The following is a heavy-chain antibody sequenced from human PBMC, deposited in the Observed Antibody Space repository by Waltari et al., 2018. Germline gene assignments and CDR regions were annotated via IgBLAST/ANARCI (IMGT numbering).Heavy chain of an antibody. Sequence: VQLVESGGGLVKSGGSLILSCEAAGFLFMSCNLNWVRQAPGKGLEWVSSITRDGFSIYYADSVKGRFTVSRDNAKNSLYVQMNNLGAEDTAVYYCAREYYYDGSTYDQWGQGTLVTVSS. CDR3: AREYYYDGSTYDQ. J-gene: IGHJ4*02. V-gene: IGHV3-21*01. D-gene: IGHD3-22*01. CDR2: ITRDGFSI. CDR1: GFLFMSCN.